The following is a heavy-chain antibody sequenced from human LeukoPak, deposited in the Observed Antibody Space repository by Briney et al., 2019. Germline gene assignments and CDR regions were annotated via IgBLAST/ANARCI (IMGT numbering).Heavy chain of an antibody. D-gene: IGHD3-9*01. CDR3: ARGCSIDILTGYIDAFDI. CDR1: GGSISSYY. J-gene: IGHJ3*02. Sequence: SETLSLTCTVSGGSISSYYWSWIRQPPGKGLEWIGYIYYSGSTNYNPSLKSRVTISVDTSKNQFSLKLSSVTAADTAVYYCARGCSIDILTGYIDAFDIWGQGTMVTVSS. V-gene: IGHV4-59*12. CDR2: IYYSGST.